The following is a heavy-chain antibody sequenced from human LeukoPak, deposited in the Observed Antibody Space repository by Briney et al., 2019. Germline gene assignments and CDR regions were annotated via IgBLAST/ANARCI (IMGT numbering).Heavy chain of an antibody. V-gene: IGHV1-18*01. CDR3: ARGFYDFWSGHTLKFDP. Sequence: ASVKVSCKASGYTCTSYGISWVRQAPGQGLEWMGWISAYNGNTNYAQKLQGRVTMTTDTSASTAYMELRSLRSDDTAVYYCARGFYDFWSGHTLKFDPWGQGTLVTVSS. J-gene: IGHJ5*02. CDR2: ISAYNGNT. D-gene: IGHD3-3*01. CDR1: GYTCTSYG.